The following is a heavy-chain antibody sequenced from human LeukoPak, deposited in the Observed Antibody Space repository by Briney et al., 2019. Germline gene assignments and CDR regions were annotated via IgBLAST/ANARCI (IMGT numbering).Heavy chain of an antibody. CDR1: GFTFSSYS. CDR3: AREPSVKGSSSYRGYYFDD. V-gene: IGHV3-21*01. CDR2: ISSISSYI. Sequence: GGSLRLSCPASGFTFSSYSMHWVRPAPGKGRGWVSSISSISSYIYYTVSMQGRFTISRDNAKNTLHLQINGPRAEDTAVYYCAREPSVKGSSSYRGYYFDDWGQGTPVTVSS. D-gene: IGHD6-13*01. J-gene: IGHJ4*02.